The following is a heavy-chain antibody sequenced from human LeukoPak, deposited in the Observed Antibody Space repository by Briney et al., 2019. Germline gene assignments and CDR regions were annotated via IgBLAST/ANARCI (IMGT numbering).Heavy chain of an antibody. CDR1: GYTLTELS. Sequence: ASVKVSCKVSGYTLTELSMHWVRQAPGKGLEWMGGFDPEDGETIYAQKFQGRVTMTEDTSTDTAYMGLSSLRSEDTAVYYCATGLLRASYGLLEMGYWGQGTLVTVSS. CDR3: ATGLLRASYGLLEMGY. CDR2: FDPEDGET. V-gene: IGHV1-24*01. J-gene: IGHJ4*02. D-gene: IGHD5-18*01.